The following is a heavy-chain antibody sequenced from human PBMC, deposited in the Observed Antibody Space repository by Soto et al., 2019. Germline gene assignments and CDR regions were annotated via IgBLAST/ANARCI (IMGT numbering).Heavy chain of an antibody. J-gene: IGHJ4*02. V-gene: IGHV3-11*01. CDR1: GFTFSDHY. CDR3: ARDLGYYDSSGYFDY. D-gene: IGHD3-22*01. Sequence: VGSLRLSCAASGFTFSDHYMSWIRQAPGKGLEWVSYISSSGDIIYYADSVKGRFTISRDNAKNSLYLQMNSLRAEDTAVYYCARDLGYYDSSGYFDYCGQRTLVTVSS. CDR2: ISSSGDII.